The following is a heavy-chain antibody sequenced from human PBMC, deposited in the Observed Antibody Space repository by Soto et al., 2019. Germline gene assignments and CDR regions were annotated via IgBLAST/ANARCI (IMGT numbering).Heavy chain of an antibody. CDR1: GFTFSNYA. CDR3: AKGDYPYSSVGPGFDL. V-gene: IGHV3-23*01. D-gene: IGHD5-18*01. J-gene: IGHJ2*01. CDR2: LTGSSGST. Sequence: EEQLLESGGGVVQPGGSLRLSCAGSGFTFSNYAMNWVRQAPGKGLEWVSALTGSSGSTYYADSVKGRCTISTDTSRNTLYLQMNSLRPEDTAVYYCAKGDYPYSSVGPGFDLWGRGTLVTVSS.